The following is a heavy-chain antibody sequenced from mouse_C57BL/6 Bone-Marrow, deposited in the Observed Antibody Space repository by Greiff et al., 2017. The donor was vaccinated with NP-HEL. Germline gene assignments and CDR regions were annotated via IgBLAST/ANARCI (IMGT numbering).Heavy chain of an antibody. CDR1: GYSITSGYY. Sequence: EVQLQESGPGLVKPSQSLSLTCSVTGYSITSGYYWNWIRQFPGNKLEWMGYISYDGSNNYNPSLKNRISITRDTSKNQFFLKLNSVTTEDTATYYCARRGSHYYAMDYWGQGTSVTVSS. CDR2: ISYDGSN. J-gene: IGHJ4*01. V-gene: IGHV3-6*01. CDR3: ARRGSHYYAMDY.